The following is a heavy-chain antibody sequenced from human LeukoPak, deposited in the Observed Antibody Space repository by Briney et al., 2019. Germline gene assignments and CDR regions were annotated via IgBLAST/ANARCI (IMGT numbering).Heavy chain of an antibody. CDR2: IKQDGSEE. J-gene: IGHJ4*02. D-gene: IGHD3-10*01. Sequence: AGGSLRLSCAASGFTFSGYWMSWVRQAPGKGLEWVANIKQDGSEENYVGSVRGRFIISRDNAKNSLYLQMNSLGVDDTAVYYCARDGYASGSHDYWGQGTLVTVSS. CDR3: ARDGYASGSHDY. CDR1: GFTFSGYW. V-gene: IGHV3-7*01.